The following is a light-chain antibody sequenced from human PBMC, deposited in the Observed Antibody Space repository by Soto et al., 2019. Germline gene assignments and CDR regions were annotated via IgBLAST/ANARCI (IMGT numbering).Light chain of an antibody. CDR2: DVT. CDR3: CSYAGGYTHV. CDR1: SSDVGGYNF. Sequence: QSVLTLSRPVSVSPGQSVTISCTGTSSDVGGYNFVSWFQQYPGKASTLIIYDVTNRPSGVPDRFSGSKSGSTASLTISGLQTDYEADYYCCSYAGGYTHVFGTGTKVTVL. V-gene: IGLV2-11*01. J-gene: IGLJ1*01.